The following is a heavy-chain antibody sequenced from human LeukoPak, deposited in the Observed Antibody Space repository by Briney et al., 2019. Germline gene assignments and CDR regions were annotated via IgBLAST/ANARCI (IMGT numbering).Heavy chain of an antibody. CDR1: GFTFSSYG. Sequence: PGGSLRLSCAASGFTFSSYGMRWVRQAPGKGLEWVAVISYDGSQYYYGDSVKGRFTISRDNSRNTLDLQLNSLTADDTAVYYCARDAYLRGVPDGFFDYWGQGALVTVSS. V-gene: IGHV3-30*12. J-gene: IGHJ4*02. D-gene: IGHD3-10*02. CDR2: ISYDGSQY. CDR3: ARDAYLRGVPDGFFDY.